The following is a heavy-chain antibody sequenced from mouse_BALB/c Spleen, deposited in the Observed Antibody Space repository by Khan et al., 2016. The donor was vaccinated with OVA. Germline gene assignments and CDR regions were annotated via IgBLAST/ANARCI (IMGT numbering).Heavy chain of an antibody. CDR3: TRGNWQSYYFDY. CDR2: INPYNGGT. CDR1: GYTFTNYV. V-gene: IGHV1S136*01. D-gene: IGHD4-1*01. J-gene: IGHJ2*01. Sequence: VRLQQSGPELVKPGASVKMSCKASGYTFTNYVLHWVKQKPGQGLEWIGYINPYNGGTKYNEKFKGKATLASDRSSITAYMELSSLTSEDYAVYYYTRGNWQSYYFDYWGQGTTLTLSS.